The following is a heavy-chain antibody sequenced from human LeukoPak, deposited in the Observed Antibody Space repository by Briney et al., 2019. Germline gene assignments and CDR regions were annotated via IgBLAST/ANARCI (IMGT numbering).Heavy chain of an antibody. Sequence: TGGSLRLSCAASGFTFSSYWMSWVRQAPGKGLEWVANIKHDGDEKYYVDSVRGRFTISRDNAKSSLYLQMNSLRAEDTAAYYCASYRGVAGYFDYWGQGTLVTVSS. V-gene: IGHV3-7*01. CDR3: ASYRGVAGYFDY. CDR2: IKHDGDEK. J-gene: IGHJ4*02. CDR1: GFTFSSYW. D-gene: IGHD6-19*01.